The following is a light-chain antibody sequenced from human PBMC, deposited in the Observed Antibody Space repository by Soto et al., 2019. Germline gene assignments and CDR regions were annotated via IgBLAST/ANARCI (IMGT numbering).Light chain of an antibody. CDR2: DDS. CDR3: QVWDSRDDHRV. Sequence: SYELTQPPSVSVAPGQTARFTCGGNRIGSKSVHWFQQKPGQAPVLVVHDDSDRPSGIPERFSGSNSGGTATLIISRVEAGDEADYYCQVWDSRDDHRVFGGGTKVTVL. J-gene: IGLJ2*01. V-gene: IGLV3-21*02. CDR1: RIGSKS.